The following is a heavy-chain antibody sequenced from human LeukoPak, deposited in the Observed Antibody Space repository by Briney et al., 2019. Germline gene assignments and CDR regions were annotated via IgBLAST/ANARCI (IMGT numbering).Heavy chain of an antibody. Sequence: PGRSLRLSCATSGSTFSDYYMNWLRQAPGRGLEWVSYISNTGSAMYYADSVKGRFTISRDSAKNSVYLQMNSLRAEDTAVYYCATDASGYFGPWGQGTLVTVSS. V-gene: IGHV3-11*01. CDR1: GSTFSDYY. J-gene: IGHJ5*02. CDR3: ATDASGYFGP. D-gene: IGHD5-12*01. CDR2: ISNTGSAM.